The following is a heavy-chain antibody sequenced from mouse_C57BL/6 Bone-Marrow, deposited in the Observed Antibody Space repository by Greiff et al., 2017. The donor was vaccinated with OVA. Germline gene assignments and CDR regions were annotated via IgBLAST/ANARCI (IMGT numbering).Heavy chain of an antibody. CDR2: ISSGGSYT. CDR3: ARQPGSSPFAY. Sequence: EVQVVESGGDLVKPGGSLKLSCAASGFTFSSYGMSWVRQTPDKRLEWVATISSGGSYTYYPDSVKGRFTISRDNAKNTLYLQMSSLKSEDTAMYYCARQPGSSPFAYWGQGTLVTVSA. V-gene: IGHV5-6*01. CDR1: GFTFSSYG. J-gene: IGHJ3*01. D-gene: IGHD1-1*01.